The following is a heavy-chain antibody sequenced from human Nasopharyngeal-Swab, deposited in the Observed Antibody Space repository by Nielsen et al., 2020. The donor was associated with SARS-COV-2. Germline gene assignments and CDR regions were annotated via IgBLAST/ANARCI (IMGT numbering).Heavy chain of an antibody. D-gene: IGHD3-3*01. CDR1: GYTFTSYA. CDR2: INTNTGNP. CDR3: AREEGITIFGVPIGFGYYGMDV. J-gene: IGHJ6*02. Sequence: ASVKVSCKASGYTFTSYAMNWVRQAPGQGLEWMGWINTNTGNPTYAPGFTGRFVFSLDTSVSTAYLQISSLKAEDTAVYYCAREEGITIFGVPIGFGYYGMDVWGQGTTVTVSS. V-gene: IGHV7-4-1*02.